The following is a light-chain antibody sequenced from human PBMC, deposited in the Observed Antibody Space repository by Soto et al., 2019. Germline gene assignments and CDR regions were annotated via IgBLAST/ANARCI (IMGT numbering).Light chain of an antibody. CDR2: DAS. CDR3: QQRSSWPLT. CDR1: QSVSSY. V-gene: IGKV3-11*01. Sequence: EIVLTQSAATLSLSPGERAALSCRASQSVSSYLAWYQQKPGQAPRLLIYDASNRATGIPARFSGSGSGTDFTLTISSLQSEDFAVYYCQQRSSWPLTFGGGTRWIS. J-gene: IGKJ4*01.